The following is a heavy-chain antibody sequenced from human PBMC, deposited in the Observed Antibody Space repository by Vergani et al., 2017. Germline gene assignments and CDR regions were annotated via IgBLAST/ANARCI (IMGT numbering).Heavy chain of an antibody. D-gene: IGHD3-16*01. CDR2: ISSSGSTI. J-gene: IGHJ4*02. CDR3: ARDLVGASYYFDY. CDR1: RFTFTDYY. V-gene: IGHV3-11*01. Sequence: VQLVESGGGLVQPGGSLRLSCAASRFTFTDYYMTWIRQAPGKGLEWVSYISSSGSTIYYADSVKGRFTISRDNAKNSLYLQMNSLRAEDTAVYYCARDLVGASYYFDYWGQGTLVTVSS.